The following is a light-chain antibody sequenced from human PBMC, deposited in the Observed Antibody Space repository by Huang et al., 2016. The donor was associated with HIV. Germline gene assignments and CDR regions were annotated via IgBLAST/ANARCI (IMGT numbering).Light chain of an antibody. J-gene: IGKJ2*01. V-gene: IGKV3-15*01. Sequence: EIVMTQSPVTLSVSPGESATLSCRASQSVSSNLAWYQQKPGQAPRLLIYGESTRATGIPERISGSGSGTEFTLTISNLQSEDFAVYYCQQSHDWPPYTFGQGTKLEIK. CDR2: GES. CDR3: QQSHDWPPYT. CDR1: QSVSSN.